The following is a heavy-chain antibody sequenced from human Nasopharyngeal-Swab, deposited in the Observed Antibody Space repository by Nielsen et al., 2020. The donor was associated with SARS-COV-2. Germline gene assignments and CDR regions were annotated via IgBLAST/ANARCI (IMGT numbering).Heavy chain of an antibody. D-gene: IGHD3-3*01. CDR3: ARDRFKKQGGMDV. V-gene: IGHV1-46*01. Sequence: WVRQAPGQGLEWMGIINPSGGSTSYAQKFQGRVTMTRDTSTSTVYMELSSLRSEDTAVYYCARDRFKKQGGMDVWGQGTTVTVSS. CDR2: INPSGGST. J-gene: IGHJ6*02.